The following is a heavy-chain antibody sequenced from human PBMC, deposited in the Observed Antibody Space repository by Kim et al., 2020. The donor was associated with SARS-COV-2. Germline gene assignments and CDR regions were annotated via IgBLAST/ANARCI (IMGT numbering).Heavy chain of an antibody. V-gene: IGHV3-9*01. Sequence: VKCRFTISRDNAKNSLYLQMNSLRAEDTALYYCAKDRIGTAAGSRGMDVWGQGTTVTVSS. J-gene: IGHJ6*02. CDR3: AKDRIGTAAGSRGMDV. D-gene: IGHD6-13*01.